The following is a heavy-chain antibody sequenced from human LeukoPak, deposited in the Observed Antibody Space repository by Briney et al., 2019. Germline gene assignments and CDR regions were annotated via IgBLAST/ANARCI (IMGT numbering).Heavy chain of an antibody. Sequence: GGSLRLSCAASGFTFSSYAMSWVRQAPGEGLEWVAVILTDGSDKYYADSLKGRFTISRDNSKNTLYLQMDSLRIEDTAVYYCAKGKCTTSCYGDYWGQGTLVTVSS. CDR2: ILTDGSDK. V-gene: IGHV3-30*18. D-gene: IGHD2-2*01. CDR1: GFTFSSYA. J-gene: IGHJ4*02. CDR3: AKGKCTTSCYGDY.